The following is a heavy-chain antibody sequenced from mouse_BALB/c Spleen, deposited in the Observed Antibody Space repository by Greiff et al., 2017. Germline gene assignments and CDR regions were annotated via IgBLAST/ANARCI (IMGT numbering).Heavy chain of an antibody. CDR2: INSNGGST. V-gene: IGHV5-6-3*01. CDR1: GFTFSSYG. J-gene: IGHJ3*01. CDR3: ARFSYDYDSFAY. D-gene: IGHD2-4*01. Sequence: DVKLVESGGGLVQPGGSLKLSCAASGFTFSSYGMSWVRQTPDKRLELVATINSNGGSTYYPDSVKGRFTISRDNAKNTLYLQMSSLKSEDTAMYYCARFSYDYDSFAYWGQGTLVTVSA.